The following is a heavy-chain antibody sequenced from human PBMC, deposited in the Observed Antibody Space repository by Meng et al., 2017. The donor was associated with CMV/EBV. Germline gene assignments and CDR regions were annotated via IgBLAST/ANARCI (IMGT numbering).Heavy chain of an antibody. Sequence: QVPLQQGGAGLLKPSETLSLTCAVYGGSFSGYYWSWIRQPPGKGLEWIGEINHSGSTNYNPSLKSRVTISVDTSKNQFSLKLSSVTAADTAVYYCARVWDSGWDYWGQGTLVTVSS. D-gene: IGHD3-22*01. V-gene: IGHV4-34*01. CDR1: GGSFSGYY. CDR2: INHSGST. J-gene: IGHJ4*02. CDR3: ARVWDSGWDY.